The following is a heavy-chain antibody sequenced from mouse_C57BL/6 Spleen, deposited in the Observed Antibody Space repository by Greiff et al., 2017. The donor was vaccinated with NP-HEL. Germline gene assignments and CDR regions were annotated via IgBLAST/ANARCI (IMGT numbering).Heavy chain of an antibody. D-gene: IGHD4-1*01. CDR2: IYPRSGNT. CDR3: ARAELGHYFDY. V-gene: IGHV1-81*01. J-gene: IGHJ2*01. Sequence: VKLVESGAELARPGASVKLSCKASGYTFTSYGISWVKQRTGQGLEWIGEIYPRSGNTYYNEKFKGKATLTADKSSSTAYMELRSLTSEDSAVYFCARAELGHYFDYWGQGTTLTVSS. CDR1: GYTFTSYG.